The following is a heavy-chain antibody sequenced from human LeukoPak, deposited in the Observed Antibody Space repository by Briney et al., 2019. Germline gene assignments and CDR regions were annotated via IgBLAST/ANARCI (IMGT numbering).Heavy chain of an antibody. D-gene: IGHD6-19*01. J-gene: IGHJ4*02. Sequence: GRSLRLSCAASGFTFSSYAMHWVRQAPGKGLEWVAVISYDGSNKYYADSVKGRFTISRDNSKNTLYLQMNSLRAEDTAVYYCARGESSGWFVCWGQGTLVTVSS. V-gene: IGHV3-30*04. CDR3: ARGESSGWFVC. CDR2: ISYDGSNK. CDR1: GFTFSSYA.